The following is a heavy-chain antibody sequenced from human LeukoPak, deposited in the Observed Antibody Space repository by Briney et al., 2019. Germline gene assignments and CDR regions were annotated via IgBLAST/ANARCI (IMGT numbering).Heavy chain of an antibody. V-gene: IGHV4-59*12. Sequence: SETLSLTCTVSGGSISSYYWSWIRQPPGRGLEWIGYIYYSGSTNYNPSLKSRVTISVDTSKNQFSLKLSSVTAADTAVYYCARDKGTGDNDYWGQGTLVTVSS. CDR1: GGSISSYY. D-gene: IGHD7-27*01. CDR2: IYYSGST. CDR3: ARDKGTGDNDY. J-gene: IGHJ4*02.